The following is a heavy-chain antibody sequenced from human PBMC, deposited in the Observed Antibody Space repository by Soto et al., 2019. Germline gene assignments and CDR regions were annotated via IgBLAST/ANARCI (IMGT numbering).Heavy chain of an antibody. Sequence: SETLSLTCAVSGGSISSGGYSWSWVRQPPGKGLEWIGYIYHSGSTYYNPSLKSRITISVDRSNNQFFLKLSSVTAADTAVYYCTKRGHISSPTWGQGTLVTASS. CDR1: GGSISSGGYS. CDR2: IYHSGST. CDR3: TKRGHISSPT. V-gene: IGHV4-30-2*01. D-gene: IGHD6-13*01. J-gene: IGHJ4*02.